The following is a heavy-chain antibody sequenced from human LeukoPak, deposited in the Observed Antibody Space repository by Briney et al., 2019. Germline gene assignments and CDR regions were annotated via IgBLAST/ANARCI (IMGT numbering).Heavy chain of an antibody. D-gene: IGHD5-18*01. Sequence: ASVKVSCKASGYTFSSFGISWVRQAPGQGLEWMGWSSAYNGDTNYAQKFQGRVTMTTDTSTSTAYMEVRSLRSDDTAVYYCTRDLGVDTTMIFFDYWGQGSLVTVSS. J-gene: IGHJ4*02. CDR2: SSAYNGDT. CDR3: TRDLGVDTTMIFFDY. V-gene: IGHV1-18*01. CDR1: GYTFSSFG.